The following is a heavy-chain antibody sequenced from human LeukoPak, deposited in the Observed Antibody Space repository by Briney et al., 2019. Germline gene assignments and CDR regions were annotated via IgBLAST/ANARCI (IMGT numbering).Heavy chain of an antibody. J-gene: IGHJ4*02. V-gene: IGHV4-39*01. CDR1: GGSIGSSSYY. D-gene: IGHD4-23*01. CDR2: IYYTGST. Sequence: EPSETLSLTCTVSGGSIGSSSYYWGWIRQPPGKGLEWIGNIYYTGSTYYDPSLKSRVTISVDTSKDQFSLKLSSVTAADTAVYYCARLGHGGNFVDYWSQGTLVTVSS. CDR3: ARLGHGGNFVDY.